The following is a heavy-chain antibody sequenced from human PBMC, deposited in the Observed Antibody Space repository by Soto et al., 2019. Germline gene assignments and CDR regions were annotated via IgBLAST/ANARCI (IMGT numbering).Heavy chain of an antibody. CDR3: AKESDRSSSPW. Sequence: GGSLRLSCAASGFTFSIYAMNWVRQAPGKGLYWVSGISGSGGSTYYADSVKGRFTISRDNSKNTLYLQLSSLRAEDTAIYYCAKESDRSSSPWWGQGTLVTVSS. J-gene: IGHJ1*01. V-gene: IGHV3-23*01. CDR2: ISGSGGST. CDR1: GFTFSIYA. D-gene: IGHD6-6*01.